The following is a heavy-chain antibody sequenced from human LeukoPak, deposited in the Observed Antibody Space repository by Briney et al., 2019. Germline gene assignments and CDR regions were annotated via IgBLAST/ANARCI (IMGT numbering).Heavy chain of an antibody. CDR2: INSDGSST. Sequence: GGSLRLSCAASGFTFSSYWMHWVRQAPGKGLVWVSRINSDGSSTSYADSVKGRFTISRDNAKNTLYLQMNSLRAEDTAVYYCAKGGTVRGVRTDYDYWGQGTLVTVSS. CDR3: AKGGTVRGVRTDYDY. V-gene: IGHV3-74*01. J-gene: IGHJ4*02. CDR1: GFTFSSYW. D-gene: IGHD3-10*01.